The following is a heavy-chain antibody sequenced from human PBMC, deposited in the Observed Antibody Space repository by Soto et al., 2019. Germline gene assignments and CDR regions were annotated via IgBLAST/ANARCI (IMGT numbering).Heavy chain of an antibody. Sequence: GGSLRLSCAPAGFTFNTYGMNWVRQAPGKGPAWVSVIWSDRSNKYYADSVKGLFTVSRDNSRDTMYLQMNSLRAEDTAVYYCARVDCTGGDCRPYFYYGMDVWGQGTTVTVSS. CDR3: ARVDCTGGDCRPYFYYGMDV. V-gene: IGHV3-33*01. J-gene: IGHJ6*02. D-gene: IGHD2-8*02. CDR1: GFTFNTYG. CDR2: IWSDRSNK.